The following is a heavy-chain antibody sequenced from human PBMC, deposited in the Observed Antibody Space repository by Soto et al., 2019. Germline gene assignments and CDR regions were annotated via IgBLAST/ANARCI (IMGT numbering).Heavy chain of an antibody. J-gene: IGHJ5*02. CDR3: TIVVGGYDVGNWLDP. Sequence: QMQLVESGGGVVQPGRSLRLSCAASGFTFNSYAMHWVRQAPGKGLEWVAVISYDGGTKYYADSVKGRFTISRDRSSNTLSLQMNSLRPEDTAVYYCTIVVGGYDVGNWLDPWGQGTLVTVSS. D-gene: IGHD5-12*01. CDR1: GFTFNSYA. CDR2: ISYDGGTK. V-gene: IGHV3-30*01.